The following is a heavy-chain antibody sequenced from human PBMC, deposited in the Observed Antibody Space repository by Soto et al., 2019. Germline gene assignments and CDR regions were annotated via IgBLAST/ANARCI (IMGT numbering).Heavy chain of an antibody. CDR2: ISGGGGST. Sequence: EVQLSESGGGLVQPGGSLRLSCGASGFTFSSYGMSWVRQAPGKGLEWVSTISGGGGSTYHADSVRGRFTISRDNSKNTLYLQMNSLRAEDTAVYHCVKRGHCTSDACYRYFDFWGQGTLVSVSS. J-gene: IGHJ4*02. CDR3: VKRGHCTSDACYRYFDF. V-gene: IGHV3-23*01. D-gene: IGHD2-8*02. CDR1: GFTFSSYG.